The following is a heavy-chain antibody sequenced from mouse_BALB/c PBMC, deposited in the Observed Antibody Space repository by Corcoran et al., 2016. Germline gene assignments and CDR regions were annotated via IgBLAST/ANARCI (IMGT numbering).Heavy chain of an antibody. CDR2: IDPANGST. V-gene: IGHV14-3*02. J-gene: IGHJ2*01. CDR3: GRSREGNYVVY. Sequence: EVQLQQSGAELVKPGASVKLSCTASGFNIKDTYIHWVKQRPEQGLEWIGRIDPANGSTKYDPKFQGKATMTADTSSNTVYLQLSSLTSEATAVYYCGRSREGNYVVYWGQGTTRTVSS. CDR1: GFNIKDTY. D-gene: IGHD2-1*01.